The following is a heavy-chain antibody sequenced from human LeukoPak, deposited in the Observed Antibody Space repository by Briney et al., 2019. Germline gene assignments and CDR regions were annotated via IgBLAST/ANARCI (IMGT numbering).Heavy chain of an antibody. J-gene: IGHJ6*03. V-gene: IGHV1-2*02. CDR2: INPNSGGT. CDR3: AREDRAYYDFWSGIYYYYYMDV. D-gene: IGHD3-3*01. CDR1: GYTFTGYY. Sequence: ASVKVSCKASGYTFTGYYMHWVRQAPGQGLEWMGWINPNSGGTNYAQKFQGRVTMTRDTSISTAYMELSRLRSDDTAVYYCAREDRAYYDFWSGIYYYYYMDVWGKGTTVTVSS.